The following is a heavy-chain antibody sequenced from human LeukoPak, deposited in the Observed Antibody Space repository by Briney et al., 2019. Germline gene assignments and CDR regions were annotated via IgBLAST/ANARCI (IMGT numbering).Heavy chain of an antibody. J-gene: IGHJ6*03. CDR3: ARERSGSSWLSYYYMDV. V-gene: IGHV4-34*01. Sequence: SETLSLTCTLTGGSISGYYWTWIRESPGKELEWIGEINHSGSNNYNPSLKSRVTISVDTSKNQFSLKLISVTAADTAVYYCARERSGSSWLSYYYMDVWGKGTTVTVSS. CDR2: INHSGSN. CDR1: GGSISGYY. D-gene: IGHD6-13*01.